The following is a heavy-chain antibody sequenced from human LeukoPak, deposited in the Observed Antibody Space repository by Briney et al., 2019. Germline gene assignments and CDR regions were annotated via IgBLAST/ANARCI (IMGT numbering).Heavy chain of an antibody. CDR1: GFTFTSHD. J-gene: IGHJ4*02. Sequence: ASVKVSCKASGFTFTSHDYNWVRQAPGQRLEWMGWINTGNGNTRYSQRFQGRVTITRDTSASTAYMELSSLTSEDTAVYYCARGRWSATTASYYLDFWGQGTLVTVSS. D-gene: IGHD5-24*01. V-gene: IGHV1-3*04. CDR2: INTGNGNT. CDR3: ARGRWSATTASYYLDF.